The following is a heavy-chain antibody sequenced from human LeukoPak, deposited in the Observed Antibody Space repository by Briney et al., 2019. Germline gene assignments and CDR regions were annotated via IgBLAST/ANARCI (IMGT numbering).Heavy chain of an antibody. J-gene: IGHJ3*02. CDR1: GFTFSSYS. CDR2: ISSSSNYI. Sequence: GGSLRLSCAASGFTFSSYSMNWVRQAPGKGLEWVSFISSSSNYIYYADSVKGRFTISRDNAKNSLYLQMNSLRAEDTAVYYCARGGFDSRWACDIWGQGTMVTVSS. D-gene: IGHD3-9*01. V-gene: IGHV3-21*01. CDR3: ARGGFDSRWACDI.